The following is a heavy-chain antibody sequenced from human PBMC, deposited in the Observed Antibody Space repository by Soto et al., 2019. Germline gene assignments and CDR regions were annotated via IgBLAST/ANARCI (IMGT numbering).Heavy chain of an antibody. CDR1: GFTFSSYW. CDR2: IKQDGSEK. J-gene: IGHJ4*02. Sequence: GGSLRLSCAASGFTFSSYWMSWVRQAPGKGLEWVANIKQDGSEKYYVDSVKGRFTISRDNAKNSLYLQMNSLRAEDTAVYYCARDGSSWLKPIDYWGQGTLVTVSS. V-gene: IGHV3-7*05. CDR3: ARDGSSWLKPIDY. D-gene: IGHD6-13*01.